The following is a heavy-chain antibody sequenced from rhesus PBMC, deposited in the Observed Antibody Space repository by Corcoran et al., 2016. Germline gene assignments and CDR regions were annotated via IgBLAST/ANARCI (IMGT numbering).Heavy chain of an antibody. Sequence: QVQLVQSGAEVKQPGASVTVSCKASGYPFTSYGMNWVRQDHGQRLEWMGTINNDTGNPTYAQGFKERFTFAMDTSISTADLQISSLKAEDTAVYYCARKGYSGGWKIDYWGQGVLVTVSS. D-gene: IGHD6-37*01. CDR1: GYPFTSYG. V-gene: IGHV7-114*01. CDR2: INNDTGNP. J-gene: IGHJ4*01. CDR3: ARKGYSGGWKIDY.